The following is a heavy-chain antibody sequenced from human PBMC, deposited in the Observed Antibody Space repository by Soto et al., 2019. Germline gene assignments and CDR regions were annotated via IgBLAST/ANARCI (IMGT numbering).Heavy chain of an antibody. CDR1: GYSFTSYW. CDR2: IYPGDSDT. CDR3: AGGGVRGVITRTRDYYGMDV. V-gene: IGHV5-51*01. J-gene: IGHJ6*02. D-gene: IGHD3-10*01. Sequence: GESLKISCKGSGYSFTSYWIGWVRQMPWKGLEWMGIIYPGDSDTRYSPSFQGQVTISADKSISTAYLQWSSLKASDTAMYYCAGGGVRGVITRTRDYYGMDVWGQGATVTVSS.